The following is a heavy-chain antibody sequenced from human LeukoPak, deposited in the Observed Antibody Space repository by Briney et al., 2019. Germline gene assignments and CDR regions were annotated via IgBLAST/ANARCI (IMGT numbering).Heavy chain of an antibody. CDR3: ARGVYIAAAQYGY. V-gene: IGHV4-59*01. D-gene: IGHD6-13*01. CDR1: GGSISGYY. J-gene: IGHJ4*02. Sequence: PSETLSLTCTVSGGSISGYYWSWIRQPPGKGLEWIGYIYYSGTTNYNPSLKSRVTIAVDTSKNQFSLKLSSVTAADTAVYYCARGVYIAAAQYGYWGQGTLVTVSS. CDR2: IYYSGTT.